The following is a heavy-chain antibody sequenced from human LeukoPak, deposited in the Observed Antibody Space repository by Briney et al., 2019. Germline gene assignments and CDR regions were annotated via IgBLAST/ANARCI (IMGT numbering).Heavy chain of an antibody. CDR2: MNPNSGNT. Sequence: VASVKVSCKASGFTFTSHDYNWVRQATGQGLEWMGWMNPNSGNTGYAQKFQGRVTMTRDTSISTAYMELSSLRSEDTAVYYCARVSPPFDYWGQGTLVTVSS. V-gene: IGHV1-8*01. CDR1: GFTFTSHD. CDR3: ARVSPPFDY. J-gene: IGHJ4*02.